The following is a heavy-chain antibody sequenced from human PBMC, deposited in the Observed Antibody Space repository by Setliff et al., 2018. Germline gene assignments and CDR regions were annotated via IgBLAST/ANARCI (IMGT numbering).Heavy chain of an antibody. Sequence: PGGSLRLSCAAPGFTFSRYWMTWVRQAPGKGLEWVANIKQDGSEKYYVDSVKGRFTISRDNAKNSLYLQMNSLAAEDTAVFYCVRLAGQLGQTRSNYYYYYYMDVWGKGTTVTVSS. V-gene: IGHV3-7*01. CDR3: VRLAGQLGQTRSNYYYYYYMDV. CDR2: IKQDGSEK. J-gene: IGHJ6*03. CDR1: GFTFSRYW. D-gene: IGHD6-6*01.